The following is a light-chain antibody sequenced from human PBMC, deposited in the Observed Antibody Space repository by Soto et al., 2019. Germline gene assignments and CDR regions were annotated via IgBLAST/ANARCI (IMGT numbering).Light chain of an antibody. CDR3: QQYNKWPLT. CDR1: QSINSN. J-gene: IGKJ4*01. V-gene: IGKV3-15*01. CDR2: DAS. Sequence: IMLTQSPATLSVSPGERATLSCRASQSINSNLAWYQQKPGQPPRLLIYDASTRATGIAARFSGSGSGTEYTLTSSSLLSEDFATYYCQQYNKWPLTFGGGTKVEIK.